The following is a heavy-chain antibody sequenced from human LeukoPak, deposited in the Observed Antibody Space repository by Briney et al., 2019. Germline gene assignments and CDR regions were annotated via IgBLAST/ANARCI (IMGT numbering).Heavy chain of an antibody. CDR1: GYTFTGYY. D-gene: IGHD4-17*01. J-gene: IGHJ4*02. Sequence: ASVKVSCKASGYTFTGYYMHWVRQAPGQGLEWMGWINPNSGGTNYAQKFQGRVTMTRDTSISTACMELSRLRSDDTAVYYCARPSGTVTPLGFDYWGQGTLVTVSS. CDR2: INPNSGGT. CDR3: ARPSGTVTPLGFDY. V-gene: IGHV1-2*02.